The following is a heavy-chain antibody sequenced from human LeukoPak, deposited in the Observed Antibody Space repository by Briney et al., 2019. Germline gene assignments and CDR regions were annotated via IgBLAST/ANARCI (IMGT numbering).Heavy chain of an antibody. Sequence: SETLSLTCTVSGYSISSGYYWGWIRQPPGKGLEWIGSIYHSGSTYYNPSLKSRVTISVDTSKNQFSLKLSSVTAADTAVYYCARDWSYFTFDYWGQGTLVTVSS. J-gene: IGHJ4*02. D-gene: IGHD1-26*01. V-gene: IGHV4-38-2*02. CDR2: IYHSGST. CDR3: ARDWSYFTFDY. CDR1: GYSISSGYY.